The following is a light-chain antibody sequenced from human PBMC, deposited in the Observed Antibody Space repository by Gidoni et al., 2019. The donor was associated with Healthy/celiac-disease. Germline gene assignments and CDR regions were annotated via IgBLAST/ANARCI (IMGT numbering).Light chain of an antibody. CDR3: HQYNSWT. J-gene: IGKJ1*01. CDR2: KAS. CDR1: QSISSW. Sequence: DLQMTQSPSTLSASVGDRVTITCRSSQSISSWLAWYQQKPRQDPKLLSYKASSLESGVPSRFSGSGSGTEFTLTISSVQPDDFATYYCHQYNSWTFGQGTKVEIK. V-gene: IGKV1-5*03.